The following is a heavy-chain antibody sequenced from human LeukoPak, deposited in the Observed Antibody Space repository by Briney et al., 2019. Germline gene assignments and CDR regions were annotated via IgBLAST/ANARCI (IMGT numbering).Heavy chain of an antibody. D-gene: IGHD3-3*01. CDR1: GGSISSYY. CDR3: ARGISYYDFWSGKNWFDP. V-gene: IGHV4-4*07. CDR2: IYTSGST. Sequence: SETLSLTCTVSGGSISSYYWSWIRQPAGKGLEWIGRIYTSGSTNYNPSLKSRVTMSVDTSKNQFSLKLSSVTAADTAVYYCARGISYYDFWSGKNWFDPWGQGTLVTVSS. J-gene: IGHJ5*02.